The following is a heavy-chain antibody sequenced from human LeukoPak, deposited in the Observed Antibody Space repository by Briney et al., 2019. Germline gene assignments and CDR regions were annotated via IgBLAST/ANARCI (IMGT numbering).Heavy chain of an antibody. CDR1: GGSISSSSYY. CDR3: ARVPPDDFWSGYPFDY. D-gene: IGHD3-3*01. V-gene: IGHV4-39*01. CDR2: IYYSGST. J-gene: IGHJ4*02. Sequence: SETLSLTCTVSGGSISSSSYYWGWIRQPPGKGLEWIGSIYYSGSTYYNPSLKSRVTISVDTSKNQFSLKLSSVTAADTAVYYRARVPPDDFWSGYPFDYWGQGTLVTVSS.